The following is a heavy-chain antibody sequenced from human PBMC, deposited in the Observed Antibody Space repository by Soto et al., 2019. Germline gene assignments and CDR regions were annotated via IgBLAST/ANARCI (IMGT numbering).Heavy chain of an antibody. CDR1: GFTFSSYS. CDR3: ARERVYGDKYYFDY. V-gene: IGHV3-21*01. D-gene: IGHD4-17*01. CDR2: ISSSSSYI. J-gene: IGHJ4*02. Sequence: GGSLRLSCAASGFTFSSYSMNWVRQAPGKGLEWVSSISSSSSYIYYADSVKGRFTISRDNAKNSLYLQMNSLRAEDTAVYYCARERVYGDKYYFDYWGQGTLVTVSS.